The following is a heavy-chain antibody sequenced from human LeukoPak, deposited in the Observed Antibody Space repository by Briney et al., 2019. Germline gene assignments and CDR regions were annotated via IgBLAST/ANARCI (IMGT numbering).Heavy chain of an antibody. CDR2: MNPNSGNT. CDR1: GYTFTSYD. D-gene: IGHD6-13*01. CDR3: ARLVLAADSNWFDP. V-gene: IGHV1-8*01. Sequence: ASVKVSCKASGYTFTSYDINWVRQATGQGLEWMGWMNPNSGNTGYAQRFQGRVTMTRNTSISTAYMELSSLRSEDTAVYYCARLVLAADSNWFDPWGQGTLVTVSS. J-gene: IGHJ5*02.